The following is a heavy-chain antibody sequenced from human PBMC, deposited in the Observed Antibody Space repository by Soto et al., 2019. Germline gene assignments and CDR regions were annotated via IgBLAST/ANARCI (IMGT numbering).Heavy chain of an antibody. D-gene: IGHD4-17*01. V-gene: IGHV4-59*01. Sequence: SETLSLTCTVSGGSISSYYWSWIRQPPGKGLEWIGYIYYSGSTNYNPSLKSRVTISVDTSKNQFSLKLSSVTAADTAVYYCARRAPDGYYYYYYGMDVWGQGTTVTVSS. J-gene: IGHJ6*02. CDR2: IYYSGST. CDR1: GGSISSYY. CDR3: ARRAPDGYYYYYYGMDV.